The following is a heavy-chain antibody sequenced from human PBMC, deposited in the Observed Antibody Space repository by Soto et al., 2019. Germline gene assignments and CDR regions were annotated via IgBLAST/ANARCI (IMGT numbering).Heavy chain of an antibody. CDR3: AREQYNWKI. V-gene: IGHV4-59*01. D-gene: IGHD1-20*01. J-gene: IGHJ4*02. Sequence: SETLSLTCSVSGDSIRIYYWSWIRQPPGKGLQWIGYVFHTGNTNYNPSLKSRVTISEDASKNQVSLRLTSVTAADTAVYFCAREQYNWKIWGQGTLVTVSS. CDR1: GDSIRIYY. CDR2: VFHTGNT.